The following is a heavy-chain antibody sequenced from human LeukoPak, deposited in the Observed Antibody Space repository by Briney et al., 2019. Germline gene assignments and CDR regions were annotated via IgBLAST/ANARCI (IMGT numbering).Heavy chain of an antibody. CDR1: GFSFSAYI. CDR2: IRSDGSST. D-gene: IGHD6-19*01. CDR3: TRRYGGHSGWAGYHDS. V-gene: IGHV3-64*01. J-gene: IGHJ4*02. Sequence: QPGGSLRLSCVDSGFSFSAYIMHWVRQAPGKGLEYVSAIRSDGSSTFYPNSVKGRFTISRDNSKSTLYLQMGSPRAEDTAVYDCTRRYGGHSGWAGYHDSWGQGTLVTVSS.